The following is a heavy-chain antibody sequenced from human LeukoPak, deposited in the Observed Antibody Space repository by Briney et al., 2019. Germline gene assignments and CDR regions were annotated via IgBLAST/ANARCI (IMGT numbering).Heavy chain of an antibody. Sequence: GASVKVSCKASGYTFTSYGISWVRQAPGQGLEWMGWISAYNGNTNYAQKLQGRVTTTTDTSTSTAYMELRSLRSDDTAVYYCASSKLAAAAIPDRYYFDYWGQGTLVTVSS. D-gene: IGHD6-13*01. CDR1: GYTFTSYG. CDR3: ASSKLAAAAIPDRYYFDY. V-gene: IGHV1-18*01. CDR2: ISAYNGNT. J-gene: IGHJ4*02.